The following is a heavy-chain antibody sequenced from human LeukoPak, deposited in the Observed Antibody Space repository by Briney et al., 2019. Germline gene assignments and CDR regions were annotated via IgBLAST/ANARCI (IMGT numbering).Heavy chain of an antibody. V-gene: IGHV1-18*01. CDR3: ARGEWDIVVVPAATGLGY. Sequence: ASVKVSCKASGYTFTSYGISWVRQAPGQGLEWMGWISAYNGNTNYAQKLQGRVTMTTDTSTSTAYMELRSLRSDDTAVYYCARGEWDIVVVPAATGLGYWGQGTLVTVSS. D-gene: IGHD2-2*01. CDR2: ISAYNGNT. CDR1: GYTFTSYG. J-gene: IGHJ4*02.